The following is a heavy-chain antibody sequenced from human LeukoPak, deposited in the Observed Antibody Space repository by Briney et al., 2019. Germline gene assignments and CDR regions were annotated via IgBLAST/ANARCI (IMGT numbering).Heavy chain of an antibody. J-gene: IGHJ3*02. CDR1: GYTFTDYY. CDR2: ISPDTGGT. V-gene: IGHV1-2*02. D-gene: IGHD5-12*01. CDR3: ARDLPKIGYVGAFDI. Sequence: ASVKVSCKASGYTFTDYYMHWVRQAPGQGPEWMGWISPDTGGTNYGHNSKGRVTMTRDTSISTAYMELNSLTPDDTAVYYCARDLPKIGYVGAFDIWGQGTMVTVSS.